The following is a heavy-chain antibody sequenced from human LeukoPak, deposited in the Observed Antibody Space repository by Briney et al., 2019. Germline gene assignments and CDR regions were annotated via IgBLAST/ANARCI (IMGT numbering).Heavy chain of an antibody. CDR2: IYSGGST. J-gene: IGHJ4*02. V-gene: IGHV3-53*01. D-gene: IGHD6-19*01. CDR3: ARDNSGWFYFDY. CDR1: GFTVSNNY. Sequence: GGSLRLSCAASGFTVSNNYMNWVRQAPGKGLEWVSVIYSGGSTYYADSVKGRFTISRDNSKNTLYLQMNSLRAEDTAVYYCARDNSGWFYFDYWGQGTLVTVSS.